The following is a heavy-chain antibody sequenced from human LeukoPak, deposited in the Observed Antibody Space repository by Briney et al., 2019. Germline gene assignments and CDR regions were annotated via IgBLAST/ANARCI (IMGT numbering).Heavy chain of an antibody. V-gene: IGHV3-23*01. CDR1: GSTFSSYA. CDR3: AKDGHYYDSSGFNDAFDI. J-gene: IGHJ3*02. D-gene: IGHD3-22*01. CDR2: ISGSGGST. Sequence: GGSQRLSCAASGSTFSSYAMSWVRQAPGKGLEWVSAISGSGGSTHDAASVKGRFTISRDNSKNTLYLQMNSLRAEDTAVYYCAKDGHYYDSSGFNDAFDIWGQGTMVTVSS.